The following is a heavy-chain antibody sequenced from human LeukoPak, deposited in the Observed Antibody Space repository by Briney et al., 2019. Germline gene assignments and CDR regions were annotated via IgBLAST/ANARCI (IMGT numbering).Heavy chain of an antibody. D-gene: IGHD5-24*01. J-gene: IGHJ4*02. Sequence: GGSLRLSCAASVFNFSIYVMHWVREAPGKGLERGAVISYDGSNKYYADSVKGRFTISRDNSKNTLYLQTSSLRAEDTAVHYCAREMATTETFDYWGQGTLVTVSS. CDR2: ISYDGSNK. CDR1: VFNFSIYV. CDR3: AREMATTETFDY. V-gene: IGHV3-30-3*01.